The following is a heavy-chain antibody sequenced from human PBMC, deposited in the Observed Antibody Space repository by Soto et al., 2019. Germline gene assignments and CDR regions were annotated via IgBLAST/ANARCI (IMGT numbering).Heavy chain of an antibody. CDR2: ISAYNGNT. J-gene: IGHJ4*02. D-gene: IGHD4-17*01. V-gene: IGHV1-18*01. Sequence: QVQLVQSGAEVKKPGASVKVSCKASGYTFTSYGISWVRQAPGQGLEWMGWISAYNGNTNYAEKLRGGVSMNPHTAPSTAYMEIRSLRSDGTAMYYCARGTAVETVNYWGQGTLVTVSS. CDR1: GYTFTSYG. CDR3: ARGTAVETVNY.